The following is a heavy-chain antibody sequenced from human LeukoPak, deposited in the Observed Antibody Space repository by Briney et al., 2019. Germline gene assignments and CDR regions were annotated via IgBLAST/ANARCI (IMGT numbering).Heavy chain of an antibody. D-gene: IGHD6-19*01. V-gene: IGHV1-2*02. Sequence: ASVKVSCKASGYTFTGYYMHWVRQAPGQGLEWMGWINPNSGGTNYAQKFQGRVTMTRDTSISTAYMELSRLRSDDTAVYYCARGRTYSSGWYHWFDPWGQGTLVTVSS. CDR1: GYTFTGYY. CDR2: INPNSGGT. J-gene: IGHJ5*02. CDR3: ARGRTYSSGWYHWFDP.